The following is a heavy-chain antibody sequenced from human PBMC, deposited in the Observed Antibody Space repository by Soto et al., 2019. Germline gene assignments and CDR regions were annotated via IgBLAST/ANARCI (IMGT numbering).Heavy chain of an antibody. D-gene: IGHD6-13*01. CDR1: GFTFSSYA. CDR2: ISYDGSNK. Sequence: QVQLVESGGGVVQPGRSLRLSCAASGFTFSSYAMHWVRQAPGKGLEWVAVISYDGSNKYYADAVKGRFTISRDNSKNTLSLQMNSLRAEDTAVYYCAREVKYSSSWRRGAFDIWGQGTMVTVSS. CDR3: AREVKYSSSWRRGAFDI. J-gene: IGHJ3*02. V-gene: IGHV3-30-3*01.